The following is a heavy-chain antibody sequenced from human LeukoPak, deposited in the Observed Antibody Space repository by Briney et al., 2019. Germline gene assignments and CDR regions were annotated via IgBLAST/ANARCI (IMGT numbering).Heavy chain of an antibody. CDR3: ARTDIVVVPAAMIYYYYGMDV. V-gene: IGHV1-69*01. Sequence: ASVKVSCKTSGGTFSSYAISWVGQAPGQGLEWMGGIIPIFGTANYAQKFQGRVTITADESTSTAYMELSSLRSEDTAVYYCARTDIVVVPAAMIYYYYGMDVWGQGTTVTVSS. D-gene: IGHD2-2*01. J-gene: IGHJ6*02. CDR2: IIPIFGTA. CDR1: GGTFSSYA.